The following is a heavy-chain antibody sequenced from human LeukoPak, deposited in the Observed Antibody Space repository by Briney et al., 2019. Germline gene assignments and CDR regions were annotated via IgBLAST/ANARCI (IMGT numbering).Heavy chain of an antibody. D-gene: IGHD1-26*01. Sequence: SETLSLTCTVSGGSISSDYWSWIRQPPGKGLEWIGYIYYSGSTNYNPSLKSRVTISVDTSKNQFSPKLSSVTAADTAVYYCARAAMGGSYLFDYWGQGTLVTVSS. J-gene: IGHJ4*02. CDR2: IYYSGST. V-gene: IGHV4-59*01. CDR1: GGSISSDY. CDR3: ARAAMGGSYLFDY.